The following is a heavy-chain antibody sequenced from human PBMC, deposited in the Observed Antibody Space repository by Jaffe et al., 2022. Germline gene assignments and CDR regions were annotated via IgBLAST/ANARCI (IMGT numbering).Heavy chain of an antibody. CDR2: ISSSSSTI. J-gene: IGHJ4*02. CDR1: GFTFSSYS. V-gene: IGHV3-48*01. CDR3: ARDRDYDFWSGHPPLFDY. D-gene: IGHD3-3*01. Sequence: EVQLVESGGGLVQPGGSLRLSCAASGFTFSSYSMNWVRQAPGKGLEWVSYISSSSSTIYYADSVKGRFTISRDNAKNSLYLQMNSLRAEDTAVYYCARDRDYDFWSGHPPLFDYWGQGTLVTVSS.